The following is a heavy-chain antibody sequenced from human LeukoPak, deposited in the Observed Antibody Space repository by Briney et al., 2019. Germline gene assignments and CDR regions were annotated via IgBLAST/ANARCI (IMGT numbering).Heavy chain of an antibody. J-gene: IGHJ6*02. CDR2: INYTGST. CDR1: GGSFSRYY. CDR3: ARDRIDSSHYGMDV. Sequence: SETLSLTCAVYGGSFSRYYWNWIRQPPGKGLEWIGEINYTGSTNYNPSLKSRVTISVDTSKNQFSLKLSSVTAADTAVYYCARDRIDSSHYGMDVWGQGTTVTVSS. V-gene: IGHV4-34*01. D-gene: IGHD6-19*01.